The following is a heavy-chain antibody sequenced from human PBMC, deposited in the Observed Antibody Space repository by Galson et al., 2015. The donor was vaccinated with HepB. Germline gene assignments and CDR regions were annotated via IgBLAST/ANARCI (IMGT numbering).Heavy chain of an antibody. J-gene: IGHJ4*02. D-gene: IGHD4-23*01. CDR2: FDPEDGET. CDR1: RYTLIELA. Sequence: SVKVSCKVSRYTLIELAMHWVRQAPGKGLEWMGGFDPEDGETIYAQKFQGRVTMTEDTSTDIAYMELSSLGSEDTAVYYCATDLNVGLVKDYWGQGTLVTVSS. CDR3: ATDLNVGLVKDY. V-gene: IGHV1-24*01.